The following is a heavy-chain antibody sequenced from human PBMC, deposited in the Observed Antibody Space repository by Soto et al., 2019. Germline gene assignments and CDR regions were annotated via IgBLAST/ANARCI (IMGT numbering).Heavy chain of an antibody. CDR1: GFTFSSYG. V-gene: IGHV3-33*01. CDR2: IWYDGSNK. D-gene: IGHD2-2*01. J-gene: IGHJ6*03. Sequence: GGSLRLSCAASGFTFSSYGMHWVRQAPGKGLEWVAVIWYDGSNKYYADSVKGRFTISRDNSKNTLYLQMNSLRAEDTAVYYCARDAEIAVEYQLRPTKKYYYYYYMDVWGKGTTVTVSS. CDR3: ARDAEIAVEYQLRPTKKYYYYYYMDV.